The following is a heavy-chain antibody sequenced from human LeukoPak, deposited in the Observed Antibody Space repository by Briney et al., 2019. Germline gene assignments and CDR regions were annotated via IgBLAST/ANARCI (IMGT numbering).Heavy chain of an antibody. D-gene: IGHD5-12*01. V-gene: IGHV3-23*01. CDR3: AKCGNSGCHLIDY. J-gene: IGHJ4*02. Sequence: GGSLRLSCAASGFTFSSYAMSWVRQAPGEGLEWVSTISGSGVGTYYADSVKGRFTISRDNSKSTLYLQMDSLRAEDTAVYYCAKCGNSGCHLIDYWGQGTLVTVSS. CDR2: ISGSGVGT. CDR1: GFTFSSYA.